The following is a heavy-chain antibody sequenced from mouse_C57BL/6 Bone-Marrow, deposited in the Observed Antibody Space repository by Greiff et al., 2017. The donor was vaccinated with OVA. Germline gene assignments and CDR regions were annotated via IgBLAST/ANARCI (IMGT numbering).Heavy chain of an antibody. V-gene: IGHV1-4*01. Sequence: QVQLQQSGAELARPGASVKMSCKASGYTFTSYTMHWVKQRPGRGLEWIGYINPSSGYTKYNQKFKDKATLTADKSSSTAYMQLSSLTSEDSAVYYCARWLLYYFDYWGQGTTLTVSS. CDR3: ARWLLYYFDY. CDR2: INPSSGYT. D-gene: IGHD2-3*01. J-gene: IGHJ2*01. CDR1: GYTFTSYT.